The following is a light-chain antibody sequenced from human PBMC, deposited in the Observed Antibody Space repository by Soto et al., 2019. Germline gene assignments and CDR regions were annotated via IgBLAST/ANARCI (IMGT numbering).Light chain of an antibody. Sequence: QSVLTQPSPGSGAPGQSITISRTGTSSEVGGYNYVSWYQQHPGKAPKLMIYDVSNRPSGVSNRFSGSKSGNTASLTISGLQAEDEADYYCRSYTSSSTYVFGNGTKVTV. V-gene: IGLV2-14*01. CDR3: RSYTSSSTYV. CDR1: SSEVGGYNY. CDR2: DVS. J-gene: IGLJ1*01.